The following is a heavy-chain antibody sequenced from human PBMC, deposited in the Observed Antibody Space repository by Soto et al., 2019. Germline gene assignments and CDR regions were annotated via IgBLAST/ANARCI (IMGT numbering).Heavy chain of an antibody. V-gene: IGHV3-30*03. CDR1: GFTFSSYG. CDR3: ARSITMIVVAPTGWFDP. D-gene: IGHD3-22*01. CDR2: ISYDGSNK. J-gene: IGHJ5*02. Sequence: QVQLVESGGGVVQPGRSLRLSCAASGFTFSSYGMHWVRQAPGKGLEWVAVISYDGSNKYYADSVKGRFTISRDNSKNTLYLKMNSLRAEDTAVYYCARSITMIVVAPTGWFDPWGQGTLVTVSS.